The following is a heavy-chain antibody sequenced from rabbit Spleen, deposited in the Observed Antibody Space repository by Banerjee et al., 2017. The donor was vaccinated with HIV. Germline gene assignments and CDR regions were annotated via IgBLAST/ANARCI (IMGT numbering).Heavy chain of an antibody. J-gene: IGHJ3*01. CDR1: GFSFSNGYY. V-gene: IGHV1S45*01. Sequence: QEQLEESGGGLVQPEGFLTLTCTASGFSFSNGYYMCWVRQAPGKGLEWIACIYTGSDRTYYASWAKGRFTISKTSSTTVTLQMTSLTAADTATYFCGRGPGGYGVGTSDLWGPGTLVTVS. D-gene: IGHD7-1*01. CDR2: IYTGSDRT. CDR3: GRGPGGYGVGTSDL.